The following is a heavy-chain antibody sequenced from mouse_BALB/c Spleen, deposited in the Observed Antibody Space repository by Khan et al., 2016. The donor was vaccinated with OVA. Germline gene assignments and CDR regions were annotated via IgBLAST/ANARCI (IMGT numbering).Heavy chain of an antibody. CDR2: IWSDGST. J-gene: IGHJ4*01. Sequence: QVQLKQSGPGLVAPSQSLSITCTISGFSLTNYGIHWVRQPPGKGLEWLVVIWSDGSTTYNSVLISSMSISKDNSKSQVFLKMHSLQIADTAMYYCARQPYYHYCVMDYWGQGTSVTVSS. D-gene: IGHD2-10*01. V-gene: IGHV2-6-1*01. CDR3: ARQPYYHYCVMDY. CDR1: GFSLTNYG.